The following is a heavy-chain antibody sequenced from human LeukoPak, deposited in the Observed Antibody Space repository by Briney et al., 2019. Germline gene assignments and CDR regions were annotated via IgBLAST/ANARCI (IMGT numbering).Heavy chain of an antibody. V-gene: IGHV1-8*02. CDR3: ARDQGVTMVRGVPGDS. J-gene: IGHJ4*02. Sequence: ASVKVSCKASGYTFTSYDINWVRQATGQGLEWMGWMNPNSGNTGYAQKFQGRVTMTRDMSTSTVYMELSSLRSEDTAVYYCARDQGVTMVRGVPGDSWGQGTLVTVSS. CDR2: MNPNSGNT. D-gene: IGHD3-10*01. CDR1: GYTFTSYD.